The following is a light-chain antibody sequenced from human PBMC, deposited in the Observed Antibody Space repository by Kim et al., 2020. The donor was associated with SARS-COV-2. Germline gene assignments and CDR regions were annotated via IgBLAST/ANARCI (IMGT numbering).Light chain of an antibody. CDR3: QQYYSTPYT. J-gene: IGKJ2*01. CDR1: KSVLYSSNNKNY. V-gene: IGKV4-1*01. CDR2: WAS. Sequence: DIVMTQSPDSLAVSLGERDTINCKSSKSVLYSSNNKNYLGWYQQKAGQPPKLLIYWASTRESGVPDRFSGSGSETDFTLTISSLQAEDVAVYYCQQYYSTPYTFGQGTKLEI.